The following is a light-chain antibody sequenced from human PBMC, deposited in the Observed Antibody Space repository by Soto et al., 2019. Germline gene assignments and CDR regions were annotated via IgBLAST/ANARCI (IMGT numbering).Light chain of an antibody. CDR1: QSLVHSDGNTH. V-gene: IGKV2-30*02. CDR3: MQGTHWPYT. Sequence: DVVMPQSPLSLPVTLGQSASISCRSTQSLVHSDGNTHLNWFQQRPGQSPRRLICKVSNRDSGVPDRFSGSASGTDFTLKISRVEAEDVGVYYCMQGTHWPYTFGQGTKLEIK. CDR2: KVS. J-gene: IGKJ2*01.